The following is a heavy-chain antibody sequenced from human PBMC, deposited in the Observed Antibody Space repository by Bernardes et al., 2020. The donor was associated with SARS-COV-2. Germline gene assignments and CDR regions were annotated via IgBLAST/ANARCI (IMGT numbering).Heavy chain of an antibody. V-gene: IGHV1-2*02. CDR1: GYTFTDYY. CDR2: INPNSGGT. J-gene: IGHJ6*02. Sequence: ASVKVSCKASGYTFTDYYMHWVRQTPGQGLEWMGWINPNSGGTNYAQKFQGRVTMTGSTSISTAYMELSSLRSDDTAVYYCARGKRYQLLLDHYYEMDVWGQGTTVTVSS. D-gene: IGHD2-2*01. CDR3: ARGKRYQLLLDHYYEMDV.